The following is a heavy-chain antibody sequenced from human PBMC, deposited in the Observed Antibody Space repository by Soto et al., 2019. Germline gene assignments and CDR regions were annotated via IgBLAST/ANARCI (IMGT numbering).Heavy chain of an antibody. CDR3: ARSEEQIVFYGMDV. CDR2: IYPCESDT. Sequence: PVESLKISCKGSGYSSTSYWIGWVRQMPGKGLEWMGIIYPCESDTRYSPSFQGQVTISADKSISTAYLQWSSLKASDTAMYYCARSEEQIVFYGMDVWGKENTLTVSS. D-gene: IGHD6-6*01. CDR1: GYSSTSYW. J-gene: IGHJ6*04. V-gene: IGHV5-51*01.